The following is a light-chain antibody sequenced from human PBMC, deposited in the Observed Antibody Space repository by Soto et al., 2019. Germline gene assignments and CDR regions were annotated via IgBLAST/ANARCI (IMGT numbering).Light chain of an antibody. CDR2: GAS. CDR1: QTIRSDF. V-gene: IGKV3-20*01. Sequence: VLTQSPGTVSLSPGERVTLSCWASQTIRSDFLNWYLQKPGQAPRLVIYGASTRAPGIPDRFSGSGSGTAFTLTISRLEPEDAGLYYCQHFGKSPPITFGQGTRLDIK. CDR3: QHFGKSPPIT. J-gene: IGKJ5*01.